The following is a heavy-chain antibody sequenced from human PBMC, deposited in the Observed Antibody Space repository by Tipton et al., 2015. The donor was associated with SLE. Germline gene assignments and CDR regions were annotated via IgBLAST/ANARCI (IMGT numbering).Heavy chain of an antibody. CDR1: GGTFSTYA. J-gene: IGHJ3*02. CDR3: ATVFGIDAFDI. D-gene: IGHD3-3*01. V-gene: IGHV1-46*01. CDR2: INPSGGST. Sequence: QVQLVQSGAEVKKPGSSVKVSCKASGGTFSTYAISWVRQAPGQGLEWMGIINPSGGSTSYAQKFQGRVTMTRDTSTSTVYMELSSLRSEDTAVYYCATVFGIDAFDIWGQGTMVTVSS.